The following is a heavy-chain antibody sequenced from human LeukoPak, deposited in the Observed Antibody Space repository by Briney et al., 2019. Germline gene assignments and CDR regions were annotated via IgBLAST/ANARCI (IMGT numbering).Heavy chain of an antibody. J-gene: IGHJ3*02. CDR2: IIPTFGTA. D-gene: IGHD3-10*01. Sequence: ASVKVSCKASGGTFSSYAISWVRQAPGQGLEWMGGIIPTFGTANYAQKFQGRVTITADESTSTAYMELSSLRSEDTAVYYCARDRQGRYYGSGSYYNPGGAFDIWGQGTMVTVSS. V-gene: IGHV1-69*13. CDR1: GGTFSSYA. CDR3: ARDRQGRYYGSGSYYNPGGAFDI.